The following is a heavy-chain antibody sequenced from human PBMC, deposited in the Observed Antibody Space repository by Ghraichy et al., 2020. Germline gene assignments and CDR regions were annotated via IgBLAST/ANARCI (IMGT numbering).Heavy chain of an antibody. CDR2: INPNSGGT. D-gene: IGHD3-10*01. CDR3: ARDLVATYYYGSGSYSGY. V-gene: IGHV1-2*02. CDR1: GYTFTGYY. J-gene: IGHJ4*02. Sequence: ASVKVSCKASGYTFTGYYMHWVRQAPGQGLEWMGWINPNSGGTNYAQKFQGRVTMTRDTSISTAYMELSRLRSDDTAVYYCARDLVATYYYGSGSYSGYWGQGTLVTVSS.